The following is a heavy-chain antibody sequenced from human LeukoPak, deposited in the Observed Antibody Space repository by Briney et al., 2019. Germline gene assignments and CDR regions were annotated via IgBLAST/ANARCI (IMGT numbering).Heavy chain of an antibody. CDR1: GYSFTSYW. J-gene: IGHJ4*02. CDR2: IYPGDSDT. Sequence: PGESLKISCKGSGYSFTSYWIGWVRQMPGKGLEWMGIIYPGDSDTRYSPSFQGQVTISADKSISTAYLQWSSLKASDTAMYYCARSSYNQEAWGLFDYWGQGTLVTVSS. D-gene: IGHD5-24*01. V-gene: IGHV5-51*01. CDR3: ARSSYNQEAWGLFDY.